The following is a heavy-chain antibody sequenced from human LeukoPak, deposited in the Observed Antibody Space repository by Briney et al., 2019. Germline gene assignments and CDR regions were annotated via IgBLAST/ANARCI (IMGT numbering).Heavy chain of an antibody. V-gene: IGHV3-30*02. Sequence: GGSLRLSCAASGFTFSSYGMHWVRQAPGKGLEWVALIRHDGSNKYYADSVKGRFTISRDNSKNTLYLQMNSLRAEDTAVYYCAKDLPSYCSSTSCSWGWFDPWGQGTLVTVSS. D-gene: IGHD2-2*01. CDR1: GFTFSSYG. CDR3: AKDLPSYCSSTSCSWGWFDP. CDR2: IRHDGSNK. J-gene: IGHJ5*02.